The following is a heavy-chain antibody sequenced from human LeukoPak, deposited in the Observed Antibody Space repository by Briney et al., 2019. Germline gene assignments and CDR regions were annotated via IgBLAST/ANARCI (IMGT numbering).Heavy chain of an antibody. Sequence: PSETLSLTCTVSGGSISSYYWSWIRQPPGKGLEWIGYIYYSGSTNYNPSLKSRVTISVDTSKNQFSLKLSSVTAADTAVYYCARGLWPNYFDYWGQGTLVTVSS. CDR2: IYYSGST. J-gene: IGHJ4*02. V-gene: IGHV4-59*08. D-gene: IGHD2/OR15-2a*01. CDR1: GGSISSYY. CDR3: ARGLWPNYFDY.